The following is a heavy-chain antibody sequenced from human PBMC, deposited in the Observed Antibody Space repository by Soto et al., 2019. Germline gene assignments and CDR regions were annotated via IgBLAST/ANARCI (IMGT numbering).Heavy chain of an antibody. CDR1: GFTFSSYS. V-gene: IGHV3-48*01. J-gene: IGHJ4*02. CDR2: ISSSSSTI. Sequence: ETLSLSCAASGFTFSSYSMNWVRQAPGKGLEWVSYISSSSSTIYYADSVKGRFTISRDNAKNSLYLQMNSLRAEDTAVYYCASQAPFDYWGQGTLVTVSS. CDR3: ASQAPFDY.